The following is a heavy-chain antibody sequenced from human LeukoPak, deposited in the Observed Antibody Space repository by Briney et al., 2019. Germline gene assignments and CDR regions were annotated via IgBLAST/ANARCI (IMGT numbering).Heavy chain of an antibody. Sequence: SETLSLTCTVSGGSISSYYWSWIRQPPGKGLEWIGYIYYSGSTNYNPSLKSRVTISVDTSKNQFSLKLSSVTAADTAVYYCAKMGGLFYPSFDYWGQGTLVTVSS. CDR1: GGSISSYY. J-gene: IGHJ4*02. D-gene: IGHD3/OR15-3a*01. CDR2: IYYSGST. V-gene: IGHV4-59*01. CDR3: AKMGGLFYPSFDY.